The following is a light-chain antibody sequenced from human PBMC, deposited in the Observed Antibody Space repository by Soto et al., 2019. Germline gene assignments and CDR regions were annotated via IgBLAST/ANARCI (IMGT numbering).Light chain of an antibody. CDR3: QQSRGT. Sequence: DIQMTQSPSTLSASAGDRVTITCRASQSISNWLAWFQQKPGQAPKLLISEASTMESGVPSRFSGSGSGTEFTLTNTTLQPDDFATDYCQQSRGTFGQGTKLEIK. CDR1: QSISNW. CDR2: EAS. V-gene: IGKV1-5*01. J-gene: IGKJ2*01.